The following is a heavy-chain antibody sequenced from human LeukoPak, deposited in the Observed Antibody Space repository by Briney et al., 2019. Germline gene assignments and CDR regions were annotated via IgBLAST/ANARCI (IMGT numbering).Heavy chain of an antibody. CDR1: GGSISSYY. V-gene: IGHV4-59*12. CDR3: ARVPRNSSWLDY. CDR2: IYYSGST. J-gene: IGHJ4*02. Sequence: SETLSLTCTVSGGSISSYYWSWIRQPPGKGLEWIGYIYYSGSTYYNPSLKSRVTISVDTSKNQFSLKLSSVTAADTAVYYCARVPRNSSWLDYWGQGTLVTVSS. D-gene: IGHD6-13*01.